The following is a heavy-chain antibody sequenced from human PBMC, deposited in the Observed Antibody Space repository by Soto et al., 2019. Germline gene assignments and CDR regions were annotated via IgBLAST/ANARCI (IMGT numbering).Heavy chain of an antibody. CDR2: IKSDGSVT. V-gene: IGHV3-74*03. D-gene: IGHD2-8*01. Sequence: EVQLVESGGDLVQSGGSLRLSCAASGFTFSNNWMHWARQGPGKGLEWVSHIKSDGSVTMYAYSVKGRFTISRDNAKKTLYLQMNSLRDEDTAMYYCVNGGWLGDWGQGTLVTVSS. CDR3: VNGGWLGD. CDR1: GFTFSNNW. J-gene: IGHJ4*02.